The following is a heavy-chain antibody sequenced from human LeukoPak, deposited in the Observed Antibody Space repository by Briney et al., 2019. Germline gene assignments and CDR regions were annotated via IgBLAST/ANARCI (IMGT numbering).Heavy chain of an antibody. Sequence: PSETLSLTCTVSGASISSGSNSWGWIRQPAGKGLEWIGRINTSGTTNYNPSLKSRVTMSIDTSKNQFSLKLSSVTAADTAVYYCARGVGAYYMDVWGKGTTVTISS. J-gene: IGHJ6*03. CDR3: ARGVGAYYMDV. V-gene: IGHV4-61*02. CDR1: GASISSGSNS. D-gene: IGHD1-26*01. CDR2: INTSGTT.